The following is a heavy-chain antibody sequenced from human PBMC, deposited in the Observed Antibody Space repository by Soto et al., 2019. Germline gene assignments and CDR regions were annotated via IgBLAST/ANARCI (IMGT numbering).Heavy chain of an antibody. Sequence: ASVKVSCKASGYTFTSYGISWVRQAPGQGLEWMGWISAYNDNTNYAQKLQGRVTMTTDTSTSTAYMELRSLRSDDTAVYYCARDRYYDILTGYADHMDVWGQGTTVTVSS. J-gene: IGHJ6*02. CDR1: GYTFTSYG. V-gene: IGHV1-18*04. CDR2: ISAYNDNT. CDR3: ARDRYYDILTGYADHMDV. D-gene: IGHD3-9*01.